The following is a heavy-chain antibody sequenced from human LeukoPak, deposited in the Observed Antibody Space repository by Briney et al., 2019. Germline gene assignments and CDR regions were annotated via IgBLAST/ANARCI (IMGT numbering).Heavy chain of an antibody. CDR2: IYYSGST. D-gene: IGHD6-6*01. J-gene: IGHJ6*02. CDR3: ASAQLAARTQENYYYYGMDV. CDR1: GGSISSYY. Sequence: MPSETLSLTCTVSGGSISSYYWSWIRQPPGKGLEWIGYIYYSGSTNYNPSLKSRVTISVDTSKNQFSLKLSSVTAADTAVYYCASAQLAARTQENYYYYGMDVWGQGTTVTVSS. V-gene: IGHV4-59*01.